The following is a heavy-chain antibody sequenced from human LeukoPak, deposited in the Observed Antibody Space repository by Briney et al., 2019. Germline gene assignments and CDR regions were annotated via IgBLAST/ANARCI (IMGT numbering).Heavy chain of an antibody. CDR2: INTGNGNT. CDR3: ARVGYSGYDSRPVFNY. D-gene: IGHD5-12*01. J-gene: IGHJ4*02. V-gene: IGHV1-3*04. CDR1: GYTFTSYA. Sequence: ASVKVSCKASGYTFTSYAMHWVRQAPGQRLEWMGWINTGNGNTKYSQKFQGRVTITRATSASTAYMELSSLRSGDTAVYYCARVGYSGYDSRPVFNYWGQGTLVTVSS.